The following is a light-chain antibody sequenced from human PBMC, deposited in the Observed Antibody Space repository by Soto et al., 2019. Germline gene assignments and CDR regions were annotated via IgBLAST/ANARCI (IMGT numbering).Light chain of an antibody. V-gene: IGKV1-9*01. CDR1: QGIANF. J-gene: IGKJ3*01. CDR2: AAS. CDR3: QQLNIFPTL. Sequence: IPLTQSPSSLSASVGDRVTISCRASQGIANFLAWYQQKPGKAPKLLIYAASTLQSGVPSRFSGSGSGPDFTLTLSSLQPEDFATYYCQQLNIFPTLFVPGTKVDIK.